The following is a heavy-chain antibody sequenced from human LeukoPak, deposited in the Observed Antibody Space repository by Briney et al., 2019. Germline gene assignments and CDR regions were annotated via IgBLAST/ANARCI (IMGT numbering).Heavy chain of an antibody. CDR1: GYTLTELS. J-gene: IGHJ5*02. Sequence: ASVKFSCKVSGYTLTELSMHWVRQAPGKGLEWMGGFDPEDGETIYAQKFQGRVTMTENTSTDTAYMELSSLRSEDTAVYYCATAVVVAARPRGWFDPWGQGTLVTVSS. D-gene: IGHD2-15*01. V-gene: IGHV1-24*01. CDR3: ATAVVVAARPRGWFDP. CDR2: FDPEDGET.